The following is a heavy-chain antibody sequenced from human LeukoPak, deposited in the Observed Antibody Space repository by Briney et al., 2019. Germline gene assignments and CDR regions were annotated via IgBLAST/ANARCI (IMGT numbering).Heavy chain of an antibody. CDR1: GGSISNYY. D-gene: IGHD6-13*01. Sequence: PSETLSLTCTVSGGSISNYYWSWIRQPAGKGLEWIGRIYTSGSTNYNPSLKSRVTMSVDTSKNHFSLKLSSVTAADTAVYYCARFHTSSWFFDSWGQGILVTVSS. CDR2: IYTSGST. CDR3: ARFHTSSWFFDS. J-gene: IGHJ4*02. V-gene: IGHV4-4*07.